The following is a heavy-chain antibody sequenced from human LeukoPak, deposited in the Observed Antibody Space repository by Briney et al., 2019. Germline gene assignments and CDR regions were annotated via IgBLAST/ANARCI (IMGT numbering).Heavy chain of an antibody. D-gene: IGHD4-17*01. CDR2: TYYRSKWYN. J-gene: IGHJ5*02. V-gene: IGHV6-1*01. CDR3: ARDRQGDYGDYGGFDP. CDR1: GDSVSSNSAA. Sequence: SQTLSLTCAISGDSVSSNSAAWNWIRQSPPRGLEWLGRTYYRSKWYNDYAVSVKSRITINPDTSKNQFSLQLNSVTPEDTAVYYCARDRQGDYGDYGGFDPWGQGTLVTVSS.